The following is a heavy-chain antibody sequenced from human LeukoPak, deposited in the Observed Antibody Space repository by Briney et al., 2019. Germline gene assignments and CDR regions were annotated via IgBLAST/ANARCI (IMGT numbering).Heavy chain of an antibody. CDR2: ISYDGSNK. CDR1: GFTFSSYA. V-gene: IGHV3-30*04. J-gene: IGHJ4*02. Sequence: GRSLRPSCAASGFTFSSYAMHWVRQAPGKGLEWVAVISYDGSNKYYADSVKGRFTISRDNSKNTLYLQMNSLRAEDTAVYYCACYGSGSWGQGTLVTVSS. CDR3: ACYGSGS. D-gene: IGHD3-10*01.